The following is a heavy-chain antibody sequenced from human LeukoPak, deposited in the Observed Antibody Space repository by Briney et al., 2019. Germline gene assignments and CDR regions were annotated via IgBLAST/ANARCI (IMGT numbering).Heavy chain of an antibody. J-gene: IGHJ6*02. CDR2: ISSDGSKI. Sequence: GRSLRVSCAASGFTFNYYGMHWVRLAPGKGLEWVAGISSDGSKIYYLDSLKGRFTISRDNSKNTLYLQMDSLRGEDTAVYSCARDRNGGWSSMDVWGQGTTVTVSS. D-gene: IGHD6-19*01. CDR3: ARDRNGGWSSMDV. V-gene: IGHV3-33*01. CDR1: GFTFNYYG.